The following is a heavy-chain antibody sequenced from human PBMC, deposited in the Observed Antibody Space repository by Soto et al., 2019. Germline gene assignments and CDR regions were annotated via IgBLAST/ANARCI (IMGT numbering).Heavy chain of an antibody. Sequence: SETLSLTCTVSGGSISSGDYYWSWIRQPPGKGLEWIGYIHYSGSTHYSSSLKSRVTMSIDTSKNQFPLKLTSVTAADTAVYYCARLSSIDSSGYYLDYWGQGTRVTVSS. CDR1: GGSISSGDYY. D-gene: IGHD3-22*01. CDR2: IHYSGST. V-gene: IGHV4-31*03. J-gene: IGHJ4*02. CDR3: ARLSSIDSSGYYLDY.